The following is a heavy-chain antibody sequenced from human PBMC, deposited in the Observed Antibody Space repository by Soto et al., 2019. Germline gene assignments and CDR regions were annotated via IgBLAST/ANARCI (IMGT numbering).Heavy chain of an antibody. CDR1: GSIFSSYG. CDR2: TSYDGRNN. Sequence: GGSLRLSCAVSGSIFSSYGMHWVRQAPGKGLEWVAVTSYDGRNNNYADSVRGRFTISRDNSKSTLYLQMNSLRPEDTAVYYCAKDTYYYDSTGLYVFDYWGQGTPVTVSS. CDR3: AKDTYYYDSTGLYVFDY. D-gene: IGHD3-22*01. J-gene: IGHJ4*02. V-gene: IGHV3-30*18.